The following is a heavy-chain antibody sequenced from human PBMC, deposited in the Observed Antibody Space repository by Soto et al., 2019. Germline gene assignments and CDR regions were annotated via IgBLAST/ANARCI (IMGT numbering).Heavy chain of an antibody. CDR3: ARDSPPGNYYYDSSGYADYCYGMDV. Sequence: SVKVSCKASGGTFSSYAISWVRQAPGQGLEWMGGIIPIFGTANYAQKFQGRVTITADESTSTAYMELSSLRSEDTAVYYCARDSPPGNYYYDSSGYADYCYGMDVWGQRTTVSVSS. V-gene: IGHV1-69*13. D-gene: IGHD3-22*01. CDR2: IIPIFGTA. J-gene: IGHJ6*02. CDR1: GGTFSSYA.